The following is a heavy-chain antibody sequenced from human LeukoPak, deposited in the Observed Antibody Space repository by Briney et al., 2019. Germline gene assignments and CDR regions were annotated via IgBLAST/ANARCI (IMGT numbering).Heavy chain of an antibody. CDR3: ARELDGELSGALDY. J-gene: IGHJ4*02. CDR1: GFTFNSYW. V-gene: IGHV3-7*01. Sequence: PGGSLRLSCAASGFTFNSYWMSWVRQAPGKGLEWVANIKQDGSEKYYVDSVKGRFTISRDNAKNSLYLQMNSLRAEDTAAYYCARELDGELSGALDYWGQGTLVTVSS. CDR2: IKQDGSEK. D-gene: IGHD3-10*01.